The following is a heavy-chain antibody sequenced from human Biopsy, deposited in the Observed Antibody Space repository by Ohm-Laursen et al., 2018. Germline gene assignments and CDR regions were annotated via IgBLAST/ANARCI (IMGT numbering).Heavy chain of an antibody. CDR3: TRAEAGSGSLLYFDY. D-gene: IGHD3-10*01. Sequence: SLRLSCAASEFTFSGYSMNWVRQAPGRGLEWVSYINVYSNKKYYADFVKGRFIVSRDNDKNSLYLQMNSLRAEDTAVYYCTRAEAGSGSLLYFDYWGQGTPVTVSS. CDR2: INVYSNKK. V-gene: IGHV3-48*04. J-gene: IGHJ4*02. CDR1: EFTFSGYS.